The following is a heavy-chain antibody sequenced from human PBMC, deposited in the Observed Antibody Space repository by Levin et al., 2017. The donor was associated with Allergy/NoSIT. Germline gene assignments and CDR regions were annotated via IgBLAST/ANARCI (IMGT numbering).Heavy chain of an antibody. D-gene: IGHD4-23*01. J-gene: IGHJ5*02. CDR1: GFTFSSYT. CDR3: AKEEWANSIGWFDP. CDR2: VTGSGDNT. Sequence: ETLSLTCAASGFTFSSYTLSWVRQAPGKGLEWVSAVTGSGDNTYYAGSVKGRFTISRDNSKNTLYLQMNSLRDEDTAVYYCAKEEWANSIGWFDPWGQGTLVTVSS. V-gene: IGHV3-23*01.